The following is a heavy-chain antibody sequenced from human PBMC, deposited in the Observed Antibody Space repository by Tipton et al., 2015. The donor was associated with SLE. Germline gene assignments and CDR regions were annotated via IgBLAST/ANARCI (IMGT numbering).Heavy chain of an antibody. CDR1: GGSISSSSYY. V-gene: IGHV4-39*07. Sequence: TLSLTCTVSGGSISSSSYYWGWIRQPPGKGLEWIGSIYYSGSTYYNPSLKSRVTISVDTSKNQFSLKLSSVTAADTAVYYCARDLGEQQPDVWGQGTTVTVSS. D-gene: IGHD6-13*01. CDR2: IYYSGST. CDR3: ARDLGEQQPDV. J-gene: IGHJ6*02.